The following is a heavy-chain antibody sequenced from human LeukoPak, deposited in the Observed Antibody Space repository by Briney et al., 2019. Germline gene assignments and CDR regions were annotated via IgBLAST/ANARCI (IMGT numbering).Heavy chain of an antibody. CDR2: ISYIGST. CDR3: ARDLVTVTKGFDI. D-gene: IGHD4-17*01. V-gene: IGHV4-59*11. Sequence: ASETLSLTCAVTADSFSSHYWTWIRQPPGKGLEWIEYISYIGSTNYNPSLKSRVTISIDTSKNQFSLKLTSVTAADTAVYYCARDLVTVTKGFDIWGQGTMVSVSS. CDR1: ADSFSSHY. J-gene: IGHJ3*02.